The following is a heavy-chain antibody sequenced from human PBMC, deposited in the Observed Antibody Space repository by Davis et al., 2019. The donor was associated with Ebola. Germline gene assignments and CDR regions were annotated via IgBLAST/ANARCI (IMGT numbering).Heavy chain of an antibody. V-gene: IGHV4-34*01. J-gene: IGHJ5*02. Sequence: SETLSLTCAVYGGSFSDYYWSWIRQPPGKGLEWIGEINHSGTTNYNPSLKSRVTISVDTSKRQFSLNLTSVTAADTAVYYCARRPGYCSSTSCYRSYNWFDPWGQGTLVTVSS. CDR1: GGSFSDYY. CDR3: ARRPGYCSSTSCYRSYNWFDP. CDR2: INHSGTT. D-gene: IGHD2-2*02.